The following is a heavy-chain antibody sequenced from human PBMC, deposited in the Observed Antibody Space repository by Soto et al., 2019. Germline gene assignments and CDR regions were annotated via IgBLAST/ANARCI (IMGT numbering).Heavy chain of an antibody. CDR3: AAGGGLPRYY. CDR2: IYHSGST. J-gene: IGHJ4*02. D-gene: IGHD5-12*01. Sequence: SETLSHTCTFSGGSISSGGYSWSWIRQPPGKGLEWIGYIYHSGSTYYNPSLKSRVTISVDRSKNQFSLKLSSVTAADTAVYYCAAGGGLPRYYWGQGTLVTVSS. CDR1: GGSISSGGYS. V-gene: IGHV4-30-2*01.